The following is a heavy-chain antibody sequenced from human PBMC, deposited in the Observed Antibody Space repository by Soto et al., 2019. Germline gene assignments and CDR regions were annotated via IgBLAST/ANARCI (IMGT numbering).Heavy chain of an antibody. V-gene: IGHV3-23*01. CDR3: AKDPTSYDSSAQFDS. CDR2: MSGGGGST. CDR1: GCPFVGFA. Sequence: PGVLMRLCWAAVGCPFVGFARSCVIKAPGQGLEWVSGMSGGGGSTYYADSVKGRFTISRDNSNNTLYLQMNSLRTEDTAVYYCAKDPTSYDSSAQFDSWGQGTLVTVSS. J-gene: IGHJ4*02. D-gene: IGHD3-22*01.